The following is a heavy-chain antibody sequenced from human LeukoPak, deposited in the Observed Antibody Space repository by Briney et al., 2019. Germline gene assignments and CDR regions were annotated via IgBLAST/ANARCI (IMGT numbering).Heavy chain of an antibody. J-gene: IGHJ3*02. CDR3: ARDPTTYYGGNLGAFDI. CDR1: GYTFTSYG. V-gene: IGHV1-18*01. Sequence: GASVKVSCKASGYTFTSYGISWVRQAPGQGLEWMGWISAYNGNTNYAQKLQGRVTMTTDTSTSTAYMELRSLRSDDTAVYYCARDPTTYYGGNLGAFDIWGQGTMVTVSS. CDR2: ISAYNGNT. D-gene: IGHD4-23*01.